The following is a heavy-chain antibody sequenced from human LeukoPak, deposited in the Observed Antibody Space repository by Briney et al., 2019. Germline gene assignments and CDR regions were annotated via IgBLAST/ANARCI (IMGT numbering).Heavy chain of an antibody. J-gene: IGHJ4*02. V-gene: IGHV3-11*01. Sequence: PGGSLRLSCAAAGFTFSDYYMSWIRQAPGKGLEWVSYISSSGSTIYYADSVKGRFTISRDNAKNSLYLQMNSLRAEDTAVYYCARESLTGYYNFDYWGQGTLVTVSS. CDR2: ISSSGSTI. CDR3: ARESLTGYYNFDY. D-gene: IGHD3-9*01. CDR1: GFTFSDYY.